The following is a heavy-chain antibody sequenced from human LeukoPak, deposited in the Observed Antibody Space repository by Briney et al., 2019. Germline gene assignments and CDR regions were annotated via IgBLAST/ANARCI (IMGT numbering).Heavy chain of an antibody. CDR2: IYPGDSDT. CDR3: ARAGGGSGALGDYYYMDV. CDR1: GYSFTSYW. J-gene: IGHJ6*03. D-gene: IGHD3-10*01. V-gene: IGHV5-51*01. Sequence: RGESLKISCKGSGYSFTSYWIGWVRQMPGKGLEWMGIIYPGDSDTRYSPSFQGQVTISADKSISTAYLQWSSLKASDTAMYYCARAGGGSGALGDYYYMDVWGKGTTVTVSS.